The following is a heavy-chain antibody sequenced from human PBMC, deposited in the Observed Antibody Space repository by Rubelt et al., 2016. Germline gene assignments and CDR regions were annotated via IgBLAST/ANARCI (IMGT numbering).Heavy chain of an antibody. J-gene: IGHJ4*02. D-gene: IGHD5-12*01. CDR2: INPNSGGT. CDR3: ARARSGYSLFGY. Sequence: WMGRINPNSGGTNYAQKFQGRVTMTRDTSISPAYMELSRLRSDDTAVYYCARARSGYSLFGYWGQGTLVTVSS. V-gene: IGHV1-2*06.